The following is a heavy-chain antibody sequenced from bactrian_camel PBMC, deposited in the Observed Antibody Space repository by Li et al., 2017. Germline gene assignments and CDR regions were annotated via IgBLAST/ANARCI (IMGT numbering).Heavy chain of an antibody. CDR1: AYTFSNYC. Sequence: HVQLVESGGGSVQAGGSLRLVCSVSAYTFSNYCLGWFRQAPGKEREGVAAISTGGDKIDYNDSVKGRFTISQDNAKNTVYLQMNSLQPEDTAMYYCAAWRVAHTSMLSPMTYKYWGQGTQVTVS. CDR3: AAWRVAHTSMLSPMTYKY. D-gene: IGHD7*01. CDR2: ISTGGDKI. V-gene: IGHV3-3*01. J-gene: IGHJ4*01.